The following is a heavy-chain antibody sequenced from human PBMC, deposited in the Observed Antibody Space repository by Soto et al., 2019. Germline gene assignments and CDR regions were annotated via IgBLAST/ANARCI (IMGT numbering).Heavy chain of an antibody. CDR1: GFTFSSYG. Sequence: QVQLVESGGGVVQPGRSLRLSCAASGFTFSSYGMHWVRQAPGKGLEWVAVIWYDGSNKYYADSVKGRFTISRDNSKNTLYLQMNSLRAEDTAVYYCARGGPGGIRYAPSDYWGQGTLVTVSS. D-gene: IGHD3-9*01. J-gene: IGHJ4*02. CDR3: ARGGPGGIRYAPSDY. V-gene: IGHV3-33*01. CDR2: IWYDGSNK.